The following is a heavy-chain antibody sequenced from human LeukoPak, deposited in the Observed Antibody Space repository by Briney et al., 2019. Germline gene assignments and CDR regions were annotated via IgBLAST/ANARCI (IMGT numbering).Heavy chain of an antibody. J-gene: IGHJ6*02. Sequence: QPGGSLRLSCAASGFTFSSYWMSWVRQAPGKGLEWVANIKQDGSEKYYVDSVKGRFTISRDNAKNSLYLQMNSLRAEDTAVYYCARGGNSWYSYYYGVDVWGQGTTVTVSS. D-gene: IGHD2-2*01. CDR1: GFTFSSYW. CDR2: IKQDGSEK. V-gene: IGHV3-7*04. CDR3: ARGGNSWYSYYYGVDV.